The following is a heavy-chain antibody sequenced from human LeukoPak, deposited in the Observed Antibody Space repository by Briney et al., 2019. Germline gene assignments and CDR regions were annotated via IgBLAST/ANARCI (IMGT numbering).Heavy chain of an antibody. CDR2: ISSSSSYI. CDR3: ARDDFDTPLVNAPYYPDL. Sequence: GGSLRLSCAASGFTFSSYSMNWVRQAPGKGLEWVSSISSSSSYIYYADSVKGRFTISRDNAKNSLYLQMNSLRAEDTAVYYCARDDFDTPLVNAPYYPDLWGQGTLVTVSS. J-gene: IGHJ4*02. CDR1: GFTFSSYS. D-gene: IGHD5-18*01. V-gene: IGHV3-21*01.